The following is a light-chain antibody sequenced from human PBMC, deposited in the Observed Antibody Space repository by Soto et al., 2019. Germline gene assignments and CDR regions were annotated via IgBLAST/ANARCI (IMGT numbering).Light chain of an antibody. Sequence: QSVLTQPPSASGTPGQSVTISCSGSSSNIGSNTVNWYQQLSGAAPKLLIHNNDQRPSGVPDRFSGSKSDTSASLAISGLQSADEADYYCAAWEDSLTAVLFGGGTQLTVL. CDR2: NND. CDR3: AAWEDSLTAVL. J-gene: IGLJ3*02. CDR1: SSNIGSNT. V-gene: IGLV1-44*01.